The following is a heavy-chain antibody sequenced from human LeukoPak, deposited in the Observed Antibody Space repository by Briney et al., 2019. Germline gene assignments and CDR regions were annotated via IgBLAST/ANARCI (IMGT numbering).Heavy chain of an antibody. CDR3: ARSIAVAGTPELDY. V-gene: IGHV5-51*01. J-gene: IGHJ4*02. Sequence: GESLKISCKGSGYSFSSYWIGWVRQLPGKGLEWMGIIYPGDSDTRYSPSFQGQVTISADKSISTAYLQWSSLKASDTAMYYCARSIAVAGTPELDYWGQGTLVTVSS. CDR2: IYPGDSDT. CDR1: GYSFSSYW. D-gene: IGHD6-19*01.